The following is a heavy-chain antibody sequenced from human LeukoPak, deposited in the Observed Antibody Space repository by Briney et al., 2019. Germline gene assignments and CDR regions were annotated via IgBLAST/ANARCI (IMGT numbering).Heavy chain of an antibody. CDR2: ISKDGSDK. CDR1: GFTFSDYA. V-gene: IGHV3-30-3*01. Sequence: AGGSLRLSCAASGFTFSDYAMHWVRQAPGKGLEWVAVISKDGSDKYYPGSVRGRFTISRDNSKNTIYLQMDSLRAEDTAIYYCARDLGGSSGLGYWGQGTLVTVSS. CDR3: ARDLGGSSGLGY. J-gene: IGHJ4*02. D-gene: IGHD6-19*01.